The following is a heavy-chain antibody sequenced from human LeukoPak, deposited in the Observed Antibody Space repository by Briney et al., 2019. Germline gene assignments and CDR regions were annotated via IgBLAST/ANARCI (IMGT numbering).Heavy chain of an antibody. CDR3: ARVYYYDSSGYYYPKPPWFDP. CDR1: GGSISSYY. Sequence: SETLSLTCTVSGGSISSYYWSWIRQPPGKGLEWIGYIYYSGSTNYNPSLKSRVTISVDTSKNQFSLKLSSVTAADTAVYYCARVYYYDSSGYYYPKPPWFDPWGQGTLVTVSS. CDR2: IYYSGST. J-gene: IGHJ5*02. V-gene: IGHV4-59*01. D-gene: IGHD3-22*01.